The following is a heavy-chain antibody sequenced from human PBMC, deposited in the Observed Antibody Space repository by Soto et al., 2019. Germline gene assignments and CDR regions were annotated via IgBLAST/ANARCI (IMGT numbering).Heavy chain of an antibody. J-gene: IGHJ4*02. CDR1: GYTFTSYG. CDR2: ISAYNGNT. D-gene: IGHD3-22*01. CDR3: ARDPTYSYDSSGYYFDY. V-gene: IGHV1-18*01. Sequence: ASVKVSCKASGYTFTSYGISWVRQAPGQGLEWMGWISAYNGNTNYAQKLQGRVTMTTDTSTSTAYMELRSLRSDDTAVYYCARDPTYSYDSSGYYFDYWGQGTLVTVSS.